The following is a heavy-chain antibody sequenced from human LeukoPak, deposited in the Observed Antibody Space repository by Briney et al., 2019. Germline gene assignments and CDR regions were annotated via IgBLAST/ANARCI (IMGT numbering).Heavy chain of an antibody. CDR3: ARGPRARSGWFDP. D-gene: IGHD3-10*01. CDR2: INPNAGST. V-gene: IGHV1-46*01. J-gene: IGHJ5*02. CDR1: GYTFSSQY. Sequence: ASVKVSCKASGYTFSSQYIHWVRQAPGQGLEWMGIINPNAGSTTYAQKFQDRVTMTRDTSTTTVYIELSSLRSEDTAMYYCARGPRARSGWFDPWGQGTLVTVSS.